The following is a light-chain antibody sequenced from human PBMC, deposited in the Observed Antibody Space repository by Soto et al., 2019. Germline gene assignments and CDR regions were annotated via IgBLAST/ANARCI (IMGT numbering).Light chain of an antibody. Sequence: DIQMTQSPSSLSASVEARVIITCRASQSISNHLNWYQQKPGKVLKLLIYDASTLQSGVPSRFSGSGSGTDFTLTISSLQPEDVATYYCQKYHGAPAFGQGTRLEIK. J-gene: IGKJ5*01. V-gene: IGKV1-27*01. CDR1: QSISNH. CDR2: DAS. CDR3: QKYHGAPA.